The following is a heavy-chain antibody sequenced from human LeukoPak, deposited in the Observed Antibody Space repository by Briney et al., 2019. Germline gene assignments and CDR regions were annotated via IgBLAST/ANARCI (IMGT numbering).Heavy chain of an antibody. V-gene: IGHV3-21*01. CDR1: GFTFSSYS. D-gene: IGHD3-3*01. J-gene: IGHJ4*02. CDR2: ISSSSSYI. Sequence: GGSLRLSCAASGFTFSSYSMNWVRQAPGKGLEWVSSISSSSSYIYYADSVKGRFTISRDNAKNSLYLQMNSLRAEDTAVYYCARGGLGAYYDFWSSSSGDIDYWGQGTLVTVSS. CDR3: ARGGLGAYYDFWSSSSGDIDY.